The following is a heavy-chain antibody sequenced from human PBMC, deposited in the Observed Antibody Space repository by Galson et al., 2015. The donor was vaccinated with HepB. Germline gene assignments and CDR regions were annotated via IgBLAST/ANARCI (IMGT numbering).Heavy chain of an antibody. Sequence: SVKVSCKASGGTFSSYAISWVRQAPGQGLEWMGRIIPILGIANYAQKFQGRVTITADKSTSTAYMELSSLRSEDTAVYYCARALGGYSYGYYYYYGMDVWGQGTTVTVSS. CDR1: GGTFSSYA. V-gene: IGHV1-69*04. J-gene: IGHJ6*02. D-gene: IGHD5-18*01. CDR3: ARALGGYSYGYYYYYGMDV. CDR2: IIPILGIA.